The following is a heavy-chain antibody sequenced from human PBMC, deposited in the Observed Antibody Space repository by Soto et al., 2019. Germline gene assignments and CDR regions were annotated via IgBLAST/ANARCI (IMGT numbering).Heavy chain of an antibody. CDR1: GYTFTDYW. CDR3: ARPISVSGTGYYYFDF. Sequence: GESLKISCKGTGYTFTDYWITWVRQMPGKGLEWMGRIDPGDSYTSYTPSLQGHVTISADKSISTAYLQWSSLQASDTAMYYCARPISVSGTGYYYFDFWGQGTLVPVAS. CDR2: IDPGDSYT. J-gene: IGHJ4*02. D-gene: IGHD6-19*01. V-gene: IGHV5-10-1*01.